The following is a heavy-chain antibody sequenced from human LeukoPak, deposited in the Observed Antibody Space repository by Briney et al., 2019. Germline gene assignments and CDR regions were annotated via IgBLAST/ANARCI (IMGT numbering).Heavy chain of an antibody. V-gene: IGHV1-46*01. CDR2: IYPRDGST. CDR3: ARAHPYGDYLYDY. J-gene: IGHJ4*02. CDR1: GYTFTSNY. D-gene: IGHD4-17*01. Sequence: ASVKVSCKASGYTFTSNYIHWVRQAPGQGLEWMGMIYPRDGSTSYAQKFQGRVTVTRDTSTSTVHMELSGLRSEDTAVYYCARAHPYGDYLYDYWGQGTLVTVSS.